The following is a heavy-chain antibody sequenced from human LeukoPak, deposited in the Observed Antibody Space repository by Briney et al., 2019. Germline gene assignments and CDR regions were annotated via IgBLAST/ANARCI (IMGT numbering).Heavy chain of an antibody. CDR3: AKDLATKYTLDY. D-gene: IGHD6-6*01. Sequence: PGGSLRLSCAASGFTLRSYGIHWVRQAPGKGLKWGALISYDGSDKFFADSVRVRFTISRDNSKHTLYLQMNSLRAEDTAVYYCAKDLATKYTLDYWGQGTLVTVSS. CDR2: ISYDGSDK. CDR1: GFTLRSYG. J-gene: IGHJ4*02. V-gene: IGHV3-30*18.